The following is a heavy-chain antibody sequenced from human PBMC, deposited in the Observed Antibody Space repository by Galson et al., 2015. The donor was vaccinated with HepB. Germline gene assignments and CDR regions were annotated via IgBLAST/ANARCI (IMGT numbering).Heavy chain of an antibody. V-gene: IGHV1-24*01. CDR3: AVGRLSYTNLSRDWRFDP. J-gene: IGHJ5*02. CDR1: GYTRTEKS. Sequence: SVKVSCKVSGYTRTEKSIHWVRQAPGEGPEWMGGFDPDADETIYAQKFQGRVTMTEDTSTVTAYMELRSLRSEDTAVYYCAVGRLSYTNLSRDWRFDPWGQGTLVTVSS. D-gene: IGHD2-21*02. CDR2: FDPDADET.